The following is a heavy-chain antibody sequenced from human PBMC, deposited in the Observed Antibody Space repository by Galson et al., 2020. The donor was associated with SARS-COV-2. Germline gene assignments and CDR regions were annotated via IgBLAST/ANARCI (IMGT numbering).Heavy chain of an antibody. CDR2: INPNTGGT. V-gene: IGHV1-2*02. CDR1: GYTFNDYY. Sequence: ASVKVSCKTSGYTFNDYYLHWVRQAPGQGLEWMGWINPNTGGTDHAQKFEGRVSMTRDTSIRTAYMEVNRLRSDDTAVYYCARDLGPGIAASADYWGQGTLITVSS. J-gene: IGHJ4*02. D-gene: IGHD6-13*01. CDR3: ARDLGPGIAASADY.